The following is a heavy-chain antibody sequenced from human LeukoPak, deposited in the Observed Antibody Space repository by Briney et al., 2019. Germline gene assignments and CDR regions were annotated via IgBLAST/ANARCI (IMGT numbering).Heavy chain of an antibody. CDR1: GGSISSGSYY. CDR3: ARMLITMASEIYDY. D-gene: IGHD3-10*01. J-gene: IGHJ4*02. Sequence: SETLSLTCTVSGGSISSGSYYWSWIRQPAGKGLEWIGRIYTSGSTNYNPSLKSRVTISVDTSKNQFSLKLSSVTAADTAVYYCARMLITMASEIYDYWGQGTLVTVSS. V-gene: IGHV4-61*02. CDR2: IYTSGST.